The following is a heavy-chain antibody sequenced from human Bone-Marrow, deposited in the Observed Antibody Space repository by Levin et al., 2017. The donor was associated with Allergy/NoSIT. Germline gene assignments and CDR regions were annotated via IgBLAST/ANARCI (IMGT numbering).Heavy chain of an antibody. Sequence: RAGGSLRLSCAASGFTFSNDWMHWVRQAPGKGLEWISRISNDGNTISYADSVKGRFTISRDNAENTLHLQMNSLRAEDTALYYCASLQGGSGRYFHHWGQGTLVTVSS. CDR2: ISNDGNTI. CDR3: ASLQGGSGRYFHH. V-gene: IGHV3-74*01. D-gene: IGHD6-19*01. CDR1: GFTFSNDW. J-gene: IGHJ1*01.